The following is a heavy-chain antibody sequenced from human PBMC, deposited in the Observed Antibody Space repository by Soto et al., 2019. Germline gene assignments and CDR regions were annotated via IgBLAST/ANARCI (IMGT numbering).Heavy chain of an antibody. Sequence: PSETLSLTCTVSGGSISSYYWSWIRQPAGKGLEWIGRIYTSGSTNYNPSLKSRVTMSVDTSRNQFSLKLSSVTAADTAVYYRAREDIVVVVAAKLYYYYGMDVWGQGTTVTVSS. V-gene: IGHV4-4*07. J-gene: IGHJ6*02. D-gene: IGHD2-15*01. CDR2: IYTSGST. CDR1: GGSISSYY. CDR3: AREDIVVVVAAKLYYYYGMDV.